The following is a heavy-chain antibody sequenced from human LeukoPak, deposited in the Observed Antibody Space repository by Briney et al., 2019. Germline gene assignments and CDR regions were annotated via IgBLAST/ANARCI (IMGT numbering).Heavy chain of an antibody. V-gene: IGHV3-23*01. D-gene: IGHD1-26*01. Sequence: GGSLRLSCAASGFTLSNYAMSWVRQAPGKGLECVSAISDSGDKTDYADSVRGRFTIYRDNSKDTLYLQMNSLRVEDTALYYCAKDSAVSGSYPDASDIWGQGTMVTVSS. CDR3: AKDSAVSGSYPDASDI. CDR1: GFTLSNYA. CDR2: ISDSGDKT. J-gene: IGHJ3*02.